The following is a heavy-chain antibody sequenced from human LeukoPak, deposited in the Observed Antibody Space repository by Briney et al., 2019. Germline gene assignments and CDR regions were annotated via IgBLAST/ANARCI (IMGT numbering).Heavy chain of an antibody. CDR2: IYYSGST. D-gene: IGHD6-13*01. Sequence: SETLSLTCTVSGGSISSYYWSWIRQHPGKGLEWIGYIYYSGSTNYNPSLKSRVTISVDTSKNQFSLKLSCVTAADTAVYYCARGGVSSSWYSNWFDPWGQGTLVTVSS. J-gene: IGHJ5*02. CDR3: ARGGVSSSWYSNWFDP. CDR1: GGSISSYY. V-gene: IGHV4-59*01.